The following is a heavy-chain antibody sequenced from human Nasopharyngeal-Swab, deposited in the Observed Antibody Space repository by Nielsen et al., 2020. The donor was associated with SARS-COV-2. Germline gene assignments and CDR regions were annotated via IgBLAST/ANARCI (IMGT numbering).Heavy chain of an antibody. CDR3: ARGRGVRGAVNFDY. D-gene: IGHD3-10*01. Sequence: SETLSLTCAVYGGSFSGYYWSWIRQPPGKGLEWIGEINHSGSTNYNPSLKSRVTISVDTSKTQFSLKLSSVTAADTAVYYCARGRGVRGAVNFDYWGQGTLVTVSS. CDR1: GGSFSGYY. V-gene: IGHV4-34*01. CDR2: INHSGST. J-gene: IGHJ4*02.